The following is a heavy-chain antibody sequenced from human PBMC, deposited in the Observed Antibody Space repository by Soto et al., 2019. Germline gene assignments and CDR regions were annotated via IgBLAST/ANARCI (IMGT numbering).Heavy chain of an antibody. CDR2: VYYNGST. Sequence: QLQLQESGPGLVKPSETLSLTCAVSGGSISSRGYFWGWIRQPPGKELERIGSVYYNGSTYYNPTLKSRVTTSVDTSKNQFSLKLSSVTAADTTVYYCAPYDFWSGYYYNWGQGTLVTVSS. V-gene: IGHV4-39*01. CDR1: GGSISSRGYF. CDR3: APYDFWSGYYYN. J-gene: IGHJ4*02. D-gene: IGHD3-3*01.